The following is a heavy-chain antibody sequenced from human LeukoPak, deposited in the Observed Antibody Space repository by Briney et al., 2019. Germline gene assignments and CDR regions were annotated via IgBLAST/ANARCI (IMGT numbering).Heavy chain of an antibody. Sequence: GSPRLSCAASGFTFSSYAMSWVRQAPGKGLEWVSAISGSGGSTYYADSVKGRFTISRDNSKNTLYLQMNSLRAEDTAVYYCAKDLQGQYYYGSSGYYGFDYWGQGTLVTVSS. CDR1: GFTFSSYA. CDR3: AKDLQGQYYYGSSGYYGFDY. V-gene: IGHV3-23*01. D-gene: IGHD3-22*01. J-gene: IGHJ4*02. CDR2: ISGSGGST.